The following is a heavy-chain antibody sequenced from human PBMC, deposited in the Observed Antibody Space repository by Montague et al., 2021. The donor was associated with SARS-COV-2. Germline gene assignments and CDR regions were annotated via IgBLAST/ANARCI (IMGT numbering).Heavy chain of an antibody. V-gene: IGHV3-7*01. CDR1: GFPFSSYW. Sequence: SLRLSCAASGFPFSSYWMSLVRQAPGKGLEWVANIKQDGSEKYYLDSVKGRFTISRDNAKNSLYLQMNSLRAGDTAVYYCAREGGDYGFDYWGQGTLVTVSS. CDR3: AREGGDYGFDY. J-gene: IGHJ4*02. CDR2: IKQDGSEK. D-gene: IGHD4-17*01.